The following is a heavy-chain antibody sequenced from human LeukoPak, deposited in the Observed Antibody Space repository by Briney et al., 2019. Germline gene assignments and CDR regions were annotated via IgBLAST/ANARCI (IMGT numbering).Heavy chain of an antibody. CDR3: AIGQGVITWGGADVYDV. CDR2: FSTYNGYT. Sequence: ASVKVYCKASGDTFTNCGINWVRPAPGQRPEWMGWFSTYNGYTKYAQKLKGRLTLTADTLKTTAYMEPRTVISDDTATYYCAIGQGVITWGGADVYDVWGQGTTVIVSS. V-gene: IGHV1-18*01. CDR1: GDTFTNCG. J-gene: IGHJ3*01. D-gene: IGHD3-16*01.